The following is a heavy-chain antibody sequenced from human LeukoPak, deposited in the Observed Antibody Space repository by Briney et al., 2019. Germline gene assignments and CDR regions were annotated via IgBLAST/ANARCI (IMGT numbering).Heavy chain of an antibody. D-gene: IGHD3-3*01. Sequence: SETLSLTCTVSGGSISSYYWSWIRQPPGKGLEWIGYIYTSGSTNYNPSLKSRVTISVDTSKNQFSLKLSSVTAADTAVYYCARLQRDVTIFGVVIGYVDVWGKGTTVTVSS. CDR3: ARLQRDVTIFGVVIGYVDV. CDR1: GGSISSYY. J-gene: IGHJ6*03. V-gene: IGHV4-4*09. CDR2: IYTSGST.